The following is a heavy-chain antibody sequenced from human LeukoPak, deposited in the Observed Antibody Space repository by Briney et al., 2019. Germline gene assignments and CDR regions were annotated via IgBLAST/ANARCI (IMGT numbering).Heavy chain of an antibody. Sequence: ASVKVSCKASGYTFTSYAMNWVRQAPGQGLEWLGWMNPNSGNTGYAQKFQGRVTITRNTSISTAYMELSSLRSEDTAVYYCARAPVWTGYYYYMDVWGKGTTVTVSS. CDR3: ARAPVWTGYYYYMDV. V-gene: IGHV1-8*03. D-gene: IGHD3/OR15-3a*01. CDR2: MNPNSGNT. J-gene: IGHJ6*03. CDR1: GYTFTSYA.